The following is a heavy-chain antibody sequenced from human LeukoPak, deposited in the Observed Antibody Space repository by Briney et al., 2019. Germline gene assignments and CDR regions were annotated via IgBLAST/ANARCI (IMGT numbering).Heavy chain of an antibody. D-gene: IGHD5-12*01. CDR1: GYSFTNYW. J-gene: IGHJ5*02. CDR3: ARHRISDYDSGVSWCDP. CDR2: IYPGDSNT. V-gene: IGHV5-51*01. Sequence: GESLTISCKGSGYSFTNYWIVWVRQMPGRGLEYMGFIYPGDSNTRYSPSFQGQVTISADKSISTAYLQWSSLKASDTVMYYCARHRISDYDSGVSWCDPWGQGTLVTVSS.